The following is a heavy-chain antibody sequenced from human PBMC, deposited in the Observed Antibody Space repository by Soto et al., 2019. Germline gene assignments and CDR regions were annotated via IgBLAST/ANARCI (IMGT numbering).Heavy chain of an antibody. CDR3: AKDKLRHFDWSPFDF. D-gene: IGHD3-9*01. V-gene: IGHV3-30*18. CDR2: ISYDGSNK. Sequence: GSLRLSCAASGFTFSNYGMHWVRQAPGKGLEWVAVISYDGSNKYYADSVKGRFTISRDNSKNTLYLQMNSLRAEDTAVYYCAKDKLRHFDWSPFDFWGQGALVTVSS. J-gene: IGHJ4*02. CDR1: GFTFSNYG.